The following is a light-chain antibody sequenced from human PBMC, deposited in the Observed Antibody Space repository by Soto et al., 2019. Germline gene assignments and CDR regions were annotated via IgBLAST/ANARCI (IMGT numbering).Light chain of an antibody. J-gene: IGKJ2*01. CDR1: QSALFSASNKNY. V-gene: IGKV4-1*01. CDR3: QQYFSIPMFT. CDR2: WAS. Sequence: DVVLTQSPDSLTMSLGETATITCRTSQSALFSASNKNYIAWYQRRPGQPLRLLFYWASTRASGVPERFTGSGSGTDFTLTISSLQPDDAAIYYCQQYFSIPMFTFAQGTKLQ.